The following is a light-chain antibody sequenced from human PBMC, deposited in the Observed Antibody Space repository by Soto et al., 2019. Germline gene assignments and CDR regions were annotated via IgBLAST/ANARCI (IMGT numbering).Light chain of an antibody. J-gene: IGLJ2*01. CDR3: CSYAGSSTSVV. CDR1: SSDVGSYNL. CDR2: EGS. V-gene: IGLV2-23*01. Sequence: QSVLTQPASVSGSPGQSITISCTGTSSDVGSYNLVSWYQQHPGKAPKLMIYEGSKRPSGVSNRFSGSKSGNTASLTISGLQAEDEADYYCCSYAGSSTSVVFCGVTQLTVL.